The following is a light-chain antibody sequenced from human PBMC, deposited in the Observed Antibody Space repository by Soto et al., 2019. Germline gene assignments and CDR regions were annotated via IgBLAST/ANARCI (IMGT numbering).Light chain of an antibody. CDR2: GVS. V-gene: IGKV3-20*01. CDR1: QSVSNTY. CDR3: QQYSSSPVT. J-gene: IGKJ4*01. Sequence: EIVLAQSPGTLSLSPGERATLSCRASQSVSNTYLAWYQQKPGQAPRLLICGVSSRATGIPDRFSGSGSGTDFTLTISRLEPEDFAVYYCQQYSSSPVTFGGGTKVEIK.